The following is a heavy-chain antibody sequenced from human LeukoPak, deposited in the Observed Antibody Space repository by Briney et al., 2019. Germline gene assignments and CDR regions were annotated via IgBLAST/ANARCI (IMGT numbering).Heavy chain of an antibody. CDR1: GGSISSSPYY. CDR2: FSYSGST. D-gene: IGHD2/OR15-2a*01. Sequence: PSETLSLTCTVSGGSISSSPYYWDWIRQPPGKGLERIGSFSYSGSTYYNPSLKSRVTISVDTSKNQFSLRLSSVTAADTAMFYCARRTFPLYFDYWGQGTLVTVSS. J-gene: IGHJ4*02. CDR3: ARRTFPLYFDY. V-gene: IGHV4-39*01.